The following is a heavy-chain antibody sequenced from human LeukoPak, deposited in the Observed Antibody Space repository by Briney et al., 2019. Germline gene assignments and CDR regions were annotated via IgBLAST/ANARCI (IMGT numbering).Heavy chain of an antibody. CDR3: ARAGSGRSPDWFDP. V-gene: IGHV3-21*06. Sequence: GGSLRLSCAGSGFTFRGSAMHWVRQAPGKGLEWVSSVSSSSSYIYYADSVKGRFTISRDNAKNSLYLQMNSLRAEDTAVYYCARAGSGRSPDWFDPWGQGTLVTVSS. CDR2: VSSSSSYI. J-gene: IGHJ5*02. D-gene: IGHD1-26*01. CDR1: GFTFRGSA.